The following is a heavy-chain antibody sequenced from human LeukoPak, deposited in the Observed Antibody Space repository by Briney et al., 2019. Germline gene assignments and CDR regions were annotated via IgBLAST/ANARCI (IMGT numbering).Heavy chain of an antibody. V-gene: IGHV4-4*07. CDR3: ARVATPDVSSPLDF. CDR2: IFSRGGA. D-gene: IGHD6-19*01. Sequence: TETLSLTCAVSGGSITGFFWTWIRQPAGEGLQYIGRIFSRGGANYNPSLQSRVAMSVDTSQNLFSLKLTSVTAADTAVYFCARVATPDVSSPLDFWGQGILVTVSS. J-gene: IGHJ4*02. CDR1: GGSITGFF.